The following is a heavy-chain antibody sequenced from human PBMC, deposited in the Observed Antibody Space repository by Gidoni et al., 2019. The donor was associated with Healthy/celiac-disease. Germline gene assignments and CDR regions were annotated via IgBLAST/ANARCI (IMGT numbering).Heavy chain of an antibody. CDR2: INHSGST. D-gene: IGHD2-15*01. V-gene: IGHV4-34*01. J-gene: IGHJ6*02. Sequence: QVQLQQWGAGLLKPSETLSLTCAVYGGSFSGYYWSWIRQPPGKGLEWIGEINHSGSTNYNPSLKSRVTISVDTSKNQFSLKLSSVTAADTAVYYCARLGTYCSGGSCYRLYYYYYYGMDVWGQGTTVTVSS. CDR3: ARLGTYCSGGSCYRLYYYYYYGMDV. CDR1: GGSFSGYY.